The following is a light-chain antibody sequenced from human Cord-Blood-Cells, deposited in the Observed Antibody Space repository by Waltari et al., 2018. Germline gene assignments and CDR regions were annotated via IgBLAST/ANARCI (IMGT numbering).Light chain of an antibody. Sequence: QSVLTPPPSASGTPGTRGTISCSGSSSKIGSNTVNWYQPLPGTAPTLLVFCNSHRPSGVPDRFSVSKSGTSASLAISGLQSEDEADYYCAAWDDSLNGYVFGTGTKVTVL. V-gene: IGLV1-44*01. CDR2: CNS. CDR1: SSKIGSNT. J-gene: IGLJ1*01. CDR3: AAWDDSLNGYV.